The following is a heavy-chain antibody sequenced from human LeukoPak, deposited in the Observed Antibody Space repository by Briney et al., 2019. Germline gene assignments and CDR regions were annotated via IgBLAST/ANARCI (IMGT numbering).Heavy chain of an antibody. CDR2: TYYRSKWYN. D-gene: IGHD2-21*02. V-gene: IGHV6-1*01. CDR1: RDGLSRDSAA. Sequence: SQTLSLTCAISRDGLSRDSAASSWIRQSPSRGLEWLGRTYYRSKWYNDYAVSVKSRITINPDTSKNQFSLQLNSVTPEDTAVSYCARDGGDWYLLGYFDYWCQGPWSPSPQ. J-gene: IGHJ4*03. CDR3: ARDGGDWYLLGYFDY.